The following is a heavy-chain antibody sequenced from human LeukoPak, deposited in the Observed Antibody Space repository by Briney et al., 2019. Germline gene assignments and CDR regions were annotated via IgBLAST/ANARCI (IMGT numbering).Heavy chain of an antibody. CDR2: IYYSGST. CDR1: GGSISSYY. J-gene: IGHJ6*02. D-gene: IGHD3-10*01. Sequence: SETLSLTCTVSGGSISSYYWSWIRQHPGKGLEWIGYIYYSGSTYYNPSLKSRVTISVDTSKNQFSLKLSSVTAADTAVYYCARDSGMDGMDVWGQGTTVTVSS. CDR3: ARDSGMDGMDV. V-gene: IGHV4-59*06.